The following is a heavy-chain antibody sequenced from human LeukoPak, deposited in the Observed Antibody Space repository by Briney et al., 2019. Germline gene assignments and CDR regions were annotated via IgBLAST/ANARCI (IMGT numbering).Heavy chain of an antibody. CDR3: ARDRKYFDWSLRYYYYYGMDV. CDR1: GGSVSSSNW. J-gene: IGHJ6*02. Sequence: SETLSLTCAVSGGSVSSSNWWSWVRQPPGKGLEWIGEIYHSGSTNYNPSLKSRVTISVDKSKNQFSLKLSSVTAADTAVYYCARDRKYFDWSLRYYYYYGMDVWGQGTTVTVSS. CDR2: IYHSGST. D-gene: IGHD3-9*01. V-gene: IGHV4-4*02.